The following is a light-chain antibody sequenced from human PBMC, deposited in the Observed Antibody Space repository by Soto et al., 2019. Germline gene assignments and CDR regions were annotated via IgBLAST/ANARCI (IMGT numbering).Light chain of an antibody. CDR1: QRISSW. CDR2: KAS. CDR3: QQYNTYST. Sequence: DIQLTQSPSFLSASVGERVTITCRASQRISSWLAWYQQKPGKAPNLLIYKASSLESGVPSRFSGSGSGTEFTLTISSLQPDDFATYYCQQYNTYSTFGQGTKVDI. V-gene: IGKV1-5*03. J-gene: IGKJ1*01.